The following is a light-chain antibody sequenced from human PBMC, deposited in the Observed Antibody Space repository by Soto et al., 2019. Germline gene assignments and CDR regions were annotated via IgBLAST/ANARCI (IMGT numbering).Light chain of an antibody. CDR3: QSYDSSLSVV. CDR1: SSNIGAGYD. V-gene: IGLV1-40*01. Sequence: QSVLTQPPSVSGAPGQRVTISCTGSSSNIGAGYDVHWYQQPPGTVPKLLIYGNSNRPSGVPDRFSGSKSGTSASLAITGLKAEDEANYYCQSYDSSLSVVFGGGTKLTVL. J-gene: IGLJ2*01. CDR2: GNS.